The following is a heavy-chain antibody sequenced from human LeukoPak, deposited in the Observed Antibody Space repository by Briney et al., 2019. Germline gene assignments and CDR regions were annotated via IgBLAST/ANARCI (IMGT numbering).Heavy chain of an antibody. D-gene: IGHD2-21*01. CDR1: GFTFRDYW. Sequence: GGSLRLSCAASGFTFRDYWMTWVRKAPGKGLEWVASIKYNGNEKQYVDSVKGRFTISRDNAKNSLYLQMNSLRAEDTAVYYCARYREAYCGGDCYDAFDIWGQGTMVTVSS. J-gene: IGHJ3*02. V-gene: IGHV3-7*01. CDR2: IKYNGNEK. CDR3: ARYREAYCGGDCYDAFDI.